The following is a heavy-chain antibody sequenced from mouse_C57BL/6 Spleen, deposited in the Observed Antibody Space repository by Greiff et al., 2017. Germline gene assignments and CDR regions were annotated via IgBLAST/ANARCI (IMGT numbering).Heavy chain of an antibody. J-gene: IGHJ4*01. Sequence: QVQLQQPGAELVQPGASVKLSCKASGYAFTSYWMHWVKQRPGRGLEWIGRIDPNSGGTKYNEKFKSKATLTVDKPSSTAYMQLSSLTSEDSAVYECAREPSYYSSYDAMDYWGQGTSVTVSS. CDR2: IDPNSGGT. CDR1: GYAFTSYW. D-gene: IGHD2-5*01. CDR3: AREPSYYSSYDAMDY. V-gene: IGHV1-72*01.